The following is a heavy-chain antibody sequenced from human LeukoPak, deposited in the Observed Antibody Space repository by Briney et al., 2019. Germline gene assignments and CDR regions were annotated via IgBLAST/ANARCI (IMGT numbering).Heavy chain of an antibody. CDR1: GFTFSSYS. Sequence: GGSLRLSCAASGFTFSSYSMNWVRQAPGEGLEWVSSISSSSSYIYYADSVKGRFTISRDNAKNSLYLQMNSLRAEDTAVYYCARGGNVAFDIWGQGTMVTVSS. D-gene: IGHD4-23*01. CDR2: ISSSSSYI. CDR3: ARGGNVAFDI. J-gene: IGHJ3*02. V-gene: IGHV3-21*01.